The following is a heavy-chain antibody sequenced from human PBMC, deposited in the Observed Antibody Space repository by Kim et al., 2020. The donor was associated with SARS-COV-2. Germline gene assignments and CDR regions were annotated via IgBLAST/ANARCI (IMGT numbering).Heavy chain of an antibody. CDR2: ISSSGSTI. V-gene: IGHV3-11*01. CDR1: GFTFSDYY. Sequence: GGSLRLSCAASGFTFSDYYMSWIRQAPGKGLEWVSYISSSGSTIYYADSVKGRFTISRDNAKNSLYLQMNSLRAEDTAVYYCARDLEVDTAMVYYYYYGMDVWGQGTTVTVSS. CDR3: ARDLEVDTAMVYYYYYGMDV. D-gene: IGHD5-18*01. J-gene: IGHJ6*02.